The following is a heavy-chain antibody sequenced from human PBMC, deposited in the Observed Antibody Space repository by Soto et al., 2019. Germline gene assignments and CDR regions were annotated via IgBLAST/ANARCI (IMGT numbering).Heavy chain of an antibody. CDR1: GGSISSYY. D-gene: IGHD6-19*01. Sequence: QVQLQESGPGLVKPSETLSLTCTVSGGSISSYYWSWIRQPPGKGLEWIGYIYYSGSTNYNPSLKSRVTISVDTSKNQFSLKLSSVTAADTAVYYCARDPKNVVYSSGWKYYGMDVWGQGTTVTVS. J-gene: IGHJ6*02. CDR2: IYYSGST. CDR3: ARDPKNVVYSSGWKYYGMDV. V-gene: IGHV4-59*01.